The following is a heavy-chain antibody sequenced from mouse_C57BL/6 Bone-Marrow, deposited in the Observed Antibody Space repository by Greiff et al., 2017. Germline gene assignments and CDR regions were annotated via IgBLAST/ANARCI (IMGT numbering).Heavy chain of an antibody. CDR3: ARCGYAMDY. CDR2: ILPGSGCT. CDR1: GYTFTGYW. Sequence: QVQLKESGAELMKPGASVKLSCKATGYTFTGYWIEWVKQRPGHGLEWIGEILPGSGCTNYNEKFKGKATFTEDTSSNSAYMQLRSLTTEDSAIYYCARCGYAMDYWGQGTSVTVSS. V-gene: IGHV1-9*01. J-gene: IGHJ4*01.